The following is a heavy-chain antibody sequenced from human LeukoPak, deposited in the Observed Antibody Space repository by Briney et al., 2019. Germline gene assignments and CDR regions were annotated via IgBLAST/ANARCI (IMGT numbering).Heavy chain of an antibody. J-gene: IGHJ3*02. CDR1: GFTCSNFA. D-gene: IGHD1-26*01. Sequence: GSLRLSCAVAGFTCSNFAMSWVRQAPGKGLEWVSGVSGSGGSTYYADSVKGRFTISRDNSKNTLYLQMNSLRAEDTAVYYCAKDQSVGGTPGDPFDIWGQGTMVTVSS. CDR3: AKDQSVGGTPGDPFDI. V-gene: IGHV3-23*01. CDR2: VSGSGGST.